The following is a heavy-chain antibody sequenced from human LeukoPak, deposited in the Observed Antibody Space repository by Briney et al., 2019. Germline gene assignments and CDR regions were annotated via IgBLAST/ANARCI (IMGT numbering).Heavy chain of an antibody. CDR3: AGAPLAFTAGHYYYYGMDV. Sequence: ASVKVSCKASGGTFSSYAISWVRQAPGQGLEWMGRIIPILGIANYAQKFQGRVTITADKSTSTAYMELSSLRSEDTAVYYCAGAPLAFTAGHYYYYGMDVWGQGTTVTVSS. J-gene: IGHJ6*02. CDR1: GGTFSSYA. V-gene: IGHV1-69*04. CDR2: IIPILGIA. D-gene: IGHD2-8*02.